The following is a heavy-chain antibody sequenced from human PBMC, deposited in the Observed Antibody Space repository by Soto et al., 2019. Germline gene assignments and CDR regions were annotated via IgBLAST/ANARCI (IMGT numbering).Heavy chain of an antibody. D-gene: IGHD1-1*01. CDR2: ISASVGRP. J-gene: IGHJ6*02. CDR3: AKGSSTTTSSKGHLGN. Sequence: PGGSLSLSCAASGFSFASYALSWVRQAPGKGLEWISGISASVGRPYYADSVKGRFTVSRDNSNNTLYLQLNRLRDEDTAVYYCAKGSSTTTSSKGHLGNWGHGTRVTVSS. CDR1: GFSFASYA. V-gene: IGHV3-23*01.